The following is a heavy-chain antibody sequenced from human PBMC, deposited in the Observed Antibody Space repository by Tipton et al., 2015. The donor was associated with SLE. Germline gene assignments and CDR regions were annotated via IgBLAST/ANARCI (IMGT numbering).Heavy chain of an antibody. CDR3: AKDIGYDILTGYYTGGAFDI. CDR1: GFTFSSYA. V-gene: IGHV3-9*01. J-gene: IGHJ3*02. CDR2: ISWNSGSI. D-gene: IGHD3-9*01. Sequence: RSLRLSCAASGFTFSSYAMHWVRQAPGKGLGWVSGISWNSGSIGYADSVKGRFTLSRDNAKNSLYLQMNSLRAEDTALYYCAKDIGYDILTGYYTGGAFDIWGQGTMVTVSS.